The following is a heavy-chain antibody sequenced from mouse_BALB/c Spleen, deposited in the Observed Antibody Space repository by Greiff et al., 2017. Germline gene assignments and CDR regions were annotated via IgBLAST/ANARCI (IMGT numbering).Heavy chain of an antibody. V-gene: IGHV2-5-1*01. CDR2: IWRGGST. Sequence: VQGVESGPSLVQPSQSLSITCTVSGFSLTSYGVHWVRQSPGKGLEWLGVIWRGGSTDYNAAFMSRLSITKDNSKSQVFFKMNSLQADDTAIYYCAKNDYGAMDYWGQGTSVTVSS. CDR1: GFSLTSYG. J-gene: IGHJ4*01. CDR3: AKNDYGAMDY. D-gene: IGHD2-4*01.